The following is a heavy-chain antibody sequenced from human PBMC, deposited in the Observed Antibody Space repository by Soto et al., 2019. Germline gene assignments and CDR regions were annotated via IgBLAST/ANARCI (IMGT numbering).Heavy chain of an antibody. V-gene: IGHV5-10-1*04. J-gene: IGHJ5*01. Sequence: PGESLKISCVGSGDAFTSQWITWVRLTPGKGLEWIGNIDLIDSQTHYSPSFQGQVSISADKSIATAFLQWASLRASDTAIYYCARLNFGVVTDFSRFDSWGPGTLVTVSS. CDR2: IDLIDSQT. CDR1: GDAFTSQW. D-gene: IGHD3-3*01. CDR3: ARLNFGVVTDFSRFDS.